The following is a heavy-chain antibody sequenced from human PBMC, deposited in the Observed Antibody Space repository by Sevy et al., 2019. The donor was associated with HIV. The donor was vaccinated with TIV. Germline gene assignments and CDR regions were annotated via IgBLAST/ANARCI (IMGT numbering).Heavy chain of an antibody. CDR3: ATAYYYDSSGYDRAFDI. J-gene: IGHJ3*02. V-gene: IGHV1-24*01. D-gene: IGHD3-22*01. Sequence: ASVKVSCKVSGYTLTELSMHWVRQAPGKGLEWMGGFDPEDGETIYAQKFQGRVTMTEDTSTDTAYMELSSLRSEDTAVYYCATAYYYDSSGYDRAFDIWGQGTMVTLSS. CDR1: GYTLTELS. CDR2: FDPEDGET.